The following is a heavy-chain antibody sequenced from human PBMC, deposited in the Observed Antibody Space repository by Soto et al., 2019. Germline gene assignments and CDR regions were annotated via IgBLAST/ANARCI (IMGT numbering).Heavy chain of an antibody. V-gene: IGHV2-5*02. D-gene: IGHD2-2*01. J-gene: IGHJ4*02. CDR1: GFSLSTTAEG. Sequence: QITLKESGPTLVKPTQTLTLTCTSSGFSLSTTAEGVGWIHQPPGKAPAGLALIYWDDDERYSPSLKSRLTITKDTSKNQVVLTMTNVDPVDTATYYGAPGSCSSADGYPHPYLDSWGQGILVTVSS. CDR2: IYWDDDE. CDR3: APGSCSSADGYPHPYLDS.